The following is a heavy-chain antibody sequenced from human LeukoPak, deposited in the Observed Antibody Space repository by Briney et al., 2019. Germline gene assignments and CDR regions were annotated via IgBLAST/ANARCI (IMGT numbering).Heavy chain of an antibody. J-gene: IGHJ4*02. D-gene: IGHD1-26*01. V-gene: IGHV3-74*01. CDR2: INTDGGDT. CDR1: GFTFGSYW. Sequence: GGSLRLSCGASGFTFGSYWMHWVRQAPGKGLVWVSRINTDGGDTIYADSVKGRFTISRDNAKNTLFLQMNSLRAEDTAVYYRARDEKIVGASGQDYWGQGTLVTVSS. CDR3: ARDEKIVGASGQDY.